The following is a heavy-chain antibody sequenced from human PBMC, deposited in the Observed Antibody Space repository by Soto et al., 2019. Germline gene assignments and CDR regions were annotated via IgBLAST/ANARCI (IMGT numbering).Heavy chain of an antibody. Sequence: GGSLRLSCAASGFTFSGYGMHWVRQAPGKGLEWVAVIWYDGSNKYYADSVKGRFTISRDNSKNTLYLQMNSLRAEDTAVYYCARDRYYDSSGYYPHYYYGMDVWGQGTTVTVSS. V-gene: IGHV3-33*01. CDR2: IWYDGSNK. CDR1: GFTFSGYG. J-gene: IGHJ6*02. D-gene: IGHD3-22*01. CDR3: ARDRYYDSSGYYPHYYYGMDV.